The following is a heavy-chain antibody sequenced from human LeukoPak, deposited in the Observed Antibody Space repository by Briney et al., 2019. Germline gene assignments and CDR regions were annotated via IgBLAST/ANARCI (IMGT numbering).Heavy chain of an antibody. Sequence: SETLSLTCAVYGGSFSGYYWSWIRQPPGKGLEWIGEINHSGSTNYNPSLKSRVTISVDRSKNQFSLKLSSVTAADTAVYYCARGPGDFWSGYYVDYWGQGTLVTVSS. J-gene: IGHJ4*02. CDR2: INHSGST. V-gene: IGHV4-34*01. D-gene: IGHD3-3*01. CDR1: GGSFSGYY. CDR3: ARGPGDFWSGYYVDY.